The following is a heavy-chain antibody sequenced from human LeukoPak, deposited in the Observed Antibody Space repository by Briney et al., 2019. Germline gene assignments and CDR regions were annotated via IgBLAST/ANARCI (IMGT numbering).Heavy chain of an antibody. Sequence: SETLSLTCTVSGGSISSSTFYWGWIRQPPGKGLEWIGSLYYSGSTNYNPSLKSRVSISVDTSKNQFSLKLSSVTAADTAVYYCARGRYQRTFDYWGQGTLVTVSS. D-gene: IGHD2-2*01. CDR2: LYYSGST. CDR1: GGSISSSTFY. J-gene: IGHJ4*02. CDR3: ARGRYQRTFDY. V-gene: IGHV4-39*07.